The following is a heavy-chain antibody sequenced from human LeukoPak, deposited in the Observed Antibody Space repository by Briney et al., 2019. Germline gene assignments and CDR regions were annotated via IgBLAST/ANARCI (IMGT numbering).Heavy chain of an antibody. CDR2: ISGSGGST. Sequence: GGSLRLSCAASGFTFSSYAMSWVRQAPGKGLEWVSAISGSGGSTYYADSVKGRFTISRDNSKNTLYLQMNSLRAEDTAVYYCAKALGQYYDILTGYHSWGQGTLVTVSS. J-gene: IGHJ4*02. D-gene: IGHD3-9*01. V-gene: IGHV3-23*01. CDR1: GFTFSSYA. CDR3: AKALGQYYDILTGYHS.